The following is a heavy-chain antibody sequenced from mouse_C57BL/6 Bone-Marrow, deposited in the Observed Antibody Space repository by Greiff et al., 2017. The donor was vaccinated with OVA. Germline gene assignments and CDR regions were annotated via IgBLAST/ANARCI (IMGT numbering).Heavy chain of an antibody. CDR2: IDPSDSET. V-gene: IGHV1-52*01. CDR3: ARIYWDWYFDV. D-gene: IGHD2-1*01. J-gene: IGHJ1*03. Sequence: VQLQQPGAELARPGSSVKLSCKASGYTFTSYWMHWVKQRPIQGLEWIGNIDPSDSETHYNQKFKDKATLTVDKSSSTAYIQLSSLTSEDSAVYYCARIYWDWYFDVWGTGTTVTVSS. CDR1: GYTFTSYW.